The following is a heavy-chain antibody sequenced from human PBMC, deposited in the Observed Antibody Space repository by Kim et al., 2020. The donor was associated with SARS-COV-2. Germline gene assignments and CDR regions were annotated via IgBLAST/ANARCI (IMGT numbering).Heavy chain of an antibody. V-gene: IGHV3-33*06. CDR2: IWYDGSNK. CDR3: AKDREWFGELLYPDY. CDR1: GFTFSSYG. D-gene: IGHD3-10*01. J-gene: IGHJ4*02. Sequence: GGSLRLSCAASGFTFSSYGMHWVRQAPGKGLEWVAVIWYDGSNKYYADSVKGRFTISRDNSKNTLYLQMNSLRAEDTAVYYCAKDREWFGELLYPDYWGQGTLVTVSS.